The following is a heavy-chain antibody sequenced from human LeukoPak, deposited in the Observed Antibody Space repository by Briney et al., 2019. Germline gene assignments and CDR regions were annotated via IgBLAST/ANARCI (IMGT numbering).Heavy chain of an antibody. CDR1: GFTFSRHW. Sequence: GGSLRLSCAASGFTFSRHWMSWVRQAPGKGLEWVANIKQDGTEKFYVDSVKGRFTISRDNAKNSLFLQINSLRAEDTAVYYCADGGTYSSGPWGQGTLVTVSS. J-gene: IGHJ5*02. D-gene: IGHD3-22*01. CDR3: ADGGTYSSGP. V-gene: IGHV3-7*01. CDR2: IKQDGTEK.